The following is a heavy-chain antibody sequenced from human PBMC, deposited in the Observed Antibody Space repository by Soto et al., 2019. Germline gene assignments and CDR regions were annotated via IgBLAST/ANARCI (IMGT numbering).Heavy chain of an antibody. CDR3: ARRGPVTGLAY. V-gene: IGHV3-74*01. J-gene: IGHJ4*02. CDR2: INTDESST. D-gene: IGHD1-20*01. Sequence: EVQLVESGGGLVQPGGPLRLSCAASGFTFSSYWMHWVRQAPGKGLVWVSRINTDESSTTYADSVKGRFTISRDNAKNTLYLQMNSLRAEDTAVYYCARRGPVTGLAYWGQGTLVTVSS. CDR1: GFTFSSYW.